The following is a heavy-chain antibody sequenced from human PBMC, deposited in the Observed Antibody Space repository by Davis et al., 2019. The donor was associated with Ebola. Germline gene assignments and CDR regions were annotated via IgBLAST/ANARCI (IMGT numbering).Heavy chain of an antibody. J-gene: IGHJ4*02. D-gene: IGHD2-15*01. CDR1: GFTFSSYW. CDR2: INEDGSEK. V-gene: IGHV3-7*01. CDR3: ARDAYCSGGSCYIY. Sequence: GESLKISCAASGFTFSSYWMSWVRQAPGKGLEWVANINEDGSEKHYVDSVKGRFTISRDNAENSLDLQMNSLGAEDTAVYYCARDAYCSGGSCYIYWGQGTLVTVSS.